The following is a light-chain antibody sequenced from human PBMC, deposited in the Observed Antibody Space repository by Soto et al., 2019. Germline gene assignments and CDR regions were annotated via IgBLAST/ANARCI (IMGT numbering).Light chain of an antibody. CDR2: GVT. Sequence: QSALTQPPSASGSPGQSVTISCTGTSSDIGGYNYVSWYQQYPGKAPKLMIYGVTKRPSGVPDRFSGSRSDNTASLTVYGLQPEDEADYYCTSYAGSNNFGVFGGGTKLTVL. J-gene: IGLJ2*01. V-gene: IGLV2-8*01. CDR3: TSYAGSNNFGV. CDR1: SSDIGGYNY.